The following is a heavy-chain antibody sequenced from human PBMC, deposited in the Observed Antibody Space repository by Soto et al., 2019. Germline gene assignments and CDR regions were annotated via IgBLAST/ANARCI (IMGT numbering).Heavy chain of an antibody. CDR3: ARMTYYDFWSGYYHDY. CDR1: GFSLSTSGMC. D-gene: IGHD3-3*01. V-gene: IGHV2-70*01. J-gene: IGHJ4*02. CDR2: IDWDDDK. Sequence: SGPTLVNPTQTLTLTCTFSGFSLSTSGMCVSWIRQPPGKALEWLALIDWDDDKYYSTSLKTRLTISKDTSKNQVVLTMTNMDPVDTATYYCARMTYYDFWSGYYHDYWGQGTLVTVSS.